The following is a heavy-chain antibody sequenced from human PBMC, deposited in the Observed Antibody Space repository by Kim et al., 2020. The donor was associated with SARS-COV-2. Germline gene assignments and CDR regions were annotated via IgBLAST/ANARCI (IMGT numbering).Heavy chain of an antibody. Sequence: ASVKVSCKASGYTFTGYYMHWVRQAPGQGLEWMGWINPNSGGTNYAQKFQGWVTMTRDTSISTAYMELSRLRSDDTAVYYCAREYYDILTGRGSGMDVWGQGTTVTVSS. J-gene: IGHJ6*02. V-gene: IGHV1-2*04. D-gene: IGHD3-9*01. CDR3: AREYYDILTGRGSGMDV. CDR1: GYTFTGYY. CDR2: INPNSGGT.